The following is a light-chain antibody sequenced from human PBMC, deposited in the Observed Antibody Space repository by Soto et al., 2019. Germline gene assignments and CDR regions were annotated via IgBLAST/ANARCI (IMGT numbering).Light chain of an antibody. J-gene: IGKJ4*01. V-gene: IGKV3D-11*01. CDR1: QGVSSY. CDR2: DAS. CDR3: QQRSRWRGLT. Sequence: EIVLTQSPATLSLSPGERATLSCRASQGVSSYLAWYQQKPGQAPRLLVYDASNRATGIPARFSGSGPGTDFALTIGSLEPEDFAVYYCQQRSRWRGLTFGGGTKVEIK.